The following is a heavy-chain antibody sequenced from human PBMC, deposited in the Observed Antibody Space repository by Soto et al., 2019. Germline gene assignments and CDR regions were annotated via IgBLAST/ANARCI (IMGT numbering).Heavy chain of an antibody. Sequence: LSLTCTVSGGSINHYYWTWIRQPPGKGLEWVSSISSGSNYIVYTDSMKGRFTISRDNAKNSLYLEMSSLRVEDTAVYFCARNDEGGSRLWGQGTLVTVSS. CDR2: ISSGSNYI. J-gene: IGHJ4*02. V-gene: IGHV3-11*06. CDR3: ARNDEGGSRL. D-gene: IGHD2-2*01. CDR1: GGSINHYY.